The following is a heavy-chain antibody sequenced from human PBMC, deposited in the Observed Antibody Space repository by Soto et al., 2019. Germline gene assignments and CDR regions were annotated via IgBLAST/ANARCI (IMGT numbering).Heavy chain of an antibody. D-gene: IGHD5-18*01. CDR3: AKDAIHVLLGYTYGAGGMDV. V-gene: IGHV3-9*01. J-gene: IGHJ6*02. CDR2: ISWNSGDI. CDR1: GFTFDDYA. Sequence: EVQLVESGGDLVQPGRSLRLSCAASGFTFDDYAMHWVRLAPGKGLEWVSGISWNSGDIYYADSVKGRFTISRDNAKNSRYLQMNSLRPDDTAMYYCAKDAIHVLLGYTYGAGGMDVWGQGTTVTVSS.